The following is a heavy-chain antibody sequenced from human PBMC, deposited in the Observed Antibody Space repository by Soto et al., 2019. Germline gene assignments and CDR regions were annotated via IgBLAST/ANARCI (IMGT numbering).Heavy chain of an antibody. Sequence: GGSLRLSCAASGFTLSSYGMHWVRQAPGKGLEWVAVIWYDGSNKYYADSVKGRFTISRDNSKNTLYLQMNSLRAEDTAVYYCARELASSIAARTVNWFDPWGQGTLVTVSS. D-gene: IGHD6-6*01. CDR1: GFTLSSYG. V-gene: IGHV3-33*01. CDR3: ARELASSIAARTVNWFDP. CDR2: IWYDGSNK. J-gene: IGHJ5*02.